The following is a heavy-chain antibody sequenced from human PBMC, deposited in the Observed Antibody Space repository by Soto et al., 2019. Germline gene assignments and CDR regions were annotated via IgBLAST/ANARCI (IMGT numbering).Heavy chain of an antibody. Sequence: GGSLRLSCAASGFTFSSYWMHWVRQAPGKGLVWVSRINSDGSSTSYADSVKGRFTISRDNAKNTLYLQMNSLRAEDTAVYYCARDVRRFLEWLRDYYYYYYGTDVWGQGTTVTVS. V-gene: IGHV3-74*01. D-gene: IGHD3-3*01. J-gene: IGHJ6*02. CDR1: GFTFSSYW. CDR2: INSDGSST. CDR3: ARDVRRFLEWLRDYYYYYYGTDV.